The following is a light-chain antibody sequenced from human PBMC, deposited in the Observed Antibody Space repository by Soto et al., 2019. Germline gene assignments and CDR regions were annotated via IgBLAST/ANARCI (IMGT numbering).Light chain of an antibody. Sequence: QSALTQPASVSGSPGQSITISCTGTSSDIGGYKYVSWYQQHPGKAPKLMIYDVTNRPSGVSNRFSGSKSSNTASLTISGLQAEDEADYYCSSYTSSSTSVFGTGTKLTVL. CDR1: SSDIGGYKY. CDR2: DVT. J-gene: IGLJ1*01. CDR3: SSYTSSSTSV. V-gene: IGLV2-14*01.